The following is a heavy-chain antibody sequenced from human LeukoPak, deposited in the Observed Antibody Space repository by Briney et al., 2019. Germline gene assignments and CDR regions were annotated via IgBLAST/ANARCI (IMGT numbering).Heavy chain of an antibody. CDR2: ISYDGSNK. Sequence: GGSLRLSCAASGFTFSSYAMHWVRQAPGKGLEWMAVISYDGSNKYYADSVKGRFTISRDNSKNTLYLQMNSLRAEDTAVYYCARTQWQYQLLGTRNWFDPWGQGTLVTVSS. CDR3: ARTQWQYQLLGTRNWFDP. J-gene: IGHJ5*02. V-gene: IGHV3-30*04. CDR1: GFTFSSYA. D-gene: IGHD2-2*01.